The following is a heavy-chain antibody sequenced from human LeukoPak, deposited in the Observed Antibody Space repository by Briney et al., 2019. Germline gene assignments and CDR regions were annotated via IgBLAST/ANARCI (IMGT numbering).Heavy chain of an antibody. CDR1: GGSFSGYY. Sequence: SETLSLTCAVYGGSFSGYYWGWIRQPPGKGLEWSGEINHSGSTNYNPSLKSRVTISVDTSNNQFSLKLSSVTAADTAVYYCARGPPLGPANDSSGGKGIDYWGQGTLVTVSS. D-gene: IGHD3-22*01. V-gene: IGHV4-34*01. CDR3: ARGPPLGPANDSSGGKGIDY. CDR2: INHSGST. J-gene: IGHJ4*02.